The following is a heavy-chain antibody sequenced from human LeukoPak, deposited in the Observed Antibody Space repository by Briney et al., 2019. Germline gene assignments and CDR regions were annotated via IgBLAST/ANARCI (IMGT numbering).Heavy chain of an antibody. CDR2: INPDGSWT. V-gene: IGHV3-74*01. D-gene: IGHD2-21*02. CDR3: ARYEQRPGVTASDP. Sequence: GGSLRLSCAVSGFTFSSYNMNWVRQAPGKGLVWVSCINPDGSWTLHADSVKGRFAISRDYARNTLYLQMNSLGVEDTAMYYCARYEQRPGVTASDPWSQGTLVTVSS. J-gene: IGHJ5*02. CDR1: GFTFSSYN.